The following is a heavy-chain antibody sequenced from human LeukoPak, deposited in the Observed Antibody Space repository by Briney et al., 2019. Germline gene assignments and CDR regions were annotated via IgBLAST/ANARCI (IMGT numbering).Heavy chain of an antibody. CDR3: ATDVASWYSSSPRA. Sequence: ASVKVSCKASGYTFTGYYMHWVRQAPGQGLEWMGRINPNSGGTNYAQKFQGRVTMTRDTSISTAYMELSRLRSDDTAVYYCATDVASWYSSSPRAWGQGTLVTVSS. CDR2: INPNSGGT. CDR1: GYTFTGYY. D-gene: IGHD6-6*01. J-gene: IGHJ5*02. V-gene: IGHV1-2*06.